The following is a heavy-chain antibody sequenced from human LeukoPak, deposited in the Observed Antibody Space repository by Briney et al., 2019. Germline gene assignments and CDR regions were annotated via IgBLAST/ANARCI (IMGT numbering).Heavy chain of an antibody. V-gene: IGHV3-7*01. CDR1: RFIFSSYW. CDR3: ARHVRFEGVDY. CDR2: IKQDGSEK. J-gene: IGHJ4*02. Sequence: GGSLRLSCAASRFIFSSYWMSWVRQAPGKGLEWVANIKQDGSEKYYVDSVKGRFTISRDNAKNSLFLQMNSLRAEDTAVYYCARHVRFEGVDYWAQGTLVTVSS. D-gene: IGHD3-3*01.